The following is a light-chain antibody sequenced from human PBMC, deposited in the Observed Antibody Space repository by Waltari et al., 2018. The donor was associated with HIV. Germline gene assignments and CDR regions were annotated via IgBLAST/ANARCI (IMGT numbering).Light chain of an antibody. Sequence: SYELTQPPSVSVSPGHTASIPCSGDKLGDKYACWYQQKPGRSPVLVIYQDNKRPSGIPERFSGSNSGNTATLTISGTQALDEADYYCQAWDSSTAFYVFGTGTKVTVL. CDR2: QDN. CDR1: KLGDKY. CDR3: QAWDSSTAFYV. V-gene: IGLV3-1*01. J-gene: IGLJ1*01.